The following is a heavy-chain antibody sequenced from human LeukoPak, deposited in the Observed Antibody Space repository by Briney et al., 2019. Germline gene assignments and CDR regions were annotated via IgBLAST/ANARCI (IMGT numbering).Heavy chain of an antibody. CDR2: INHSGST. V-gene: IGHV4-34*01. CDR1: GVSFSGYY. D-gene: IGHD3-3*01. CDR3: ARSNFWSGKRSYGMDV. J-gene: IGHJ6*02. Sequence: SETLSLTCAVYGVSFSGYYWSWIRQPPGKGLEWIGEINHSGSTNYNPSLKSRVTISVDTSKNQFSLKLSSVTAADTAVYYCARSNFWSGKRSYGMDVWGQGTTVTVSS.